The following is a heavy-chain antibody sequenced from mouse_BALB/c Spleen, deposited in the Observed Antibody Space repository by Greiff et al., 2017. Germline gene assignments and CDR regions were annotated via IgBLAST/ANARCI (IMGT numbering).Heavy chain of an antibody. CDR2: ISSGGST. CDR3: ARGGRLSGYYFDY. Sequence: EVKLVESGGGLVKPGGSLKLSCAASGFTFSSYAMSWVRQTPEKRLEWVASISSGGSTYYPDSVKGRFTISRDNARNILYLQMSSLRSEDTAMYYCARGGRLSGYYFDYWGQGTTLTVSS. CDR1: GFTFSSYA. D-gene: IGHD3-1*01. J-gene: IGHJ2*01. V-gene: IGHV5-6-5*01.